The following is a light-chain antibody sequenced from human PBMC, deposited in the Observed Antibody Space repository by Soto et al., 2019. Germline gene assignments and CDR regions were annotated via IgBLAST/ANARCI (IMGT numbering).Light chain of an antibody. Sequence: HVTHSQTSLSASVGDRVSITCRASQSLSIYLNWYQQKPGKAPKLLIYAASSLQSGAPSRFTGSGSGTEFTLTISILQPEDFAIYYCQHTYSTPLTFGQGRRLEIK. CDR3: QHTYSTPLT. CDR1: QSLSIY. J-gene: IGKJ5*01. CDR2: AAS. V-gene: IGKV1-39*01.